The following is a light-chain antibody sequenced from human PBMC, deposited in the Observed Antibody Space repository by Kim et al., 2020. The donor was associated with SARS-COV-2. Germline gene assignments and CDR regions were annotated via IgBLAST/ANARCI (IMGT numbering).Light chain of an antibody. Sequence: ERATINCRSSQSVLYSSNNKNYLAWYQQKPGQPPKLLIYWASTRDSGVPDRFSGSGSGTDFTLTISSLEAEDVAVYYCQQYYSTPPTFGQGTKLEI. J-gene: IGKJ2*01. CDR2: WAS. CDR3: QQYYSTPPT. V-gene: IGKV4-1*01. CDR1: QSVLYSSNNKNY.